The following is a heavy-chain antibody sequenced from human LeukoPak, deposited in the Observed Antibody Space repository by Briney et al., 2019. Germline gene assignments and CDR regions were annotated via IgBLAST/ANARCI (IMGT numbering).Heavy chain of an antibody. D-gene: IGHD3-22*01. V-gene: IGHV3-30*04. J-gene: IGHJ4*02. CDR2: ISYDGSNK. Sequence: PGVSLRLPWAATGFTFSSYAMHWVRQAPGKGLEWVAVISYDGSNKYYADSVKGRFTISRDNSKNTLYLQMNSLRAEDTAVYYCAREADTMIVVVITTGGFDYWGQGTLVTVSS. CDR1: GFTFSSYA. CDR3: AREADTMIVVVITTGGFDY.